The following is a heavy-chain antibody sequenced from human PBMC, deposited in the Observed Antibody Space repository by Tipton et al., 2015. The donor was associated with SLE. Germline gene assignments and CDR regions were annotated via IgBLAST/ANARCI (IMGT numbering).Heavy chain of an antibody. CDR1: GFTVSSNY. CDR3: ARDRIVPYYESSGYYAD. Sequence: SLRLSCAASGFTVSSNYMRWVRQAPGKGLEWVSVIYTGGTTSYADSVKGRFTISRDNSKNTLYLQMNSLRAEDTAVYYCARDRIVPYYESSGYYADWGQGSLVTVSS. V-gene: IGHV3-66*01. D-gene: IGHD3-22*01. CDR2: IYTGGTT. J-gene: IGHJ4*02.